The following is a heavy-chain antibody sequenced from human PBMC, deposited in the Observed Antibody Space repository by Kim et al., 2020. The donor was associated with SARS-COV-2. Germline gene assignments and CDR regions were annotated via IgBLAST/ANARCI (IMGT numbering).Heavy chain of an antibody. J-gene: IGHJ4*02. CDR3: ARAYFAAAAPDY. V-gene: IGHV4-59*01. Sequence: SETLSLTCTVSGGSISSYYWSWIRQPPGKGLEWIGYIYYSGSTNYNPSLKSRVTISVDTSKSQFSLKLSSVTAADTAVYYCARAYFAAAAPDYWGQGTLVTVSS. D-gene: IGHD6-13*01. CDR1: GGSISSYY. CDR2: IYYSGST.